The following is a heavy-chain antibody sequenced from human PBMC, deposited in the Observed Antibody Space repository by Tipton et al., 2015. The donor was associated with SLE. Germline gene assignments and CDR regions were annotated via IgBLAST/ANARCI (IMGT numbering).Heavy chain of an antibody. Sequence: SLRLSCAASGFIFSSLGMHWIRQAPGKGPGWVAFIRYDGSKQYYADSVKGRFTISRDNSKNTVYLQLNSLRREDTAMYYCARDLLASTGTPTWGQGTLVTVSS. D-gene: IGHD6-13*01. J-gene: IGHJ5*01. V-gene: IGHV3-30*02. CDR2: IRYDGSKQ. CDR3: ARDLLASTGTPT. CDR1: GFIFSSLG.